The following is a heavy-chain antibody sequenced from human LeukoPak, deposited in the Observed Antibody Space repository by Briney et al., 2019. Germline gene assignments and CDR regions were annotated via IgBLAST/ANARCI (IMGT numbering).Heavy chain of an antibody. Sequence: AGGSLRLSCAASGFTFSNSAMHWVRQAPGKGLEWVAVIAYDGSNKYYADSVKGRFTISRDNSKNMLCLQMNSLRAEDTALYYCARDKIAVAGPLDYWGQGTLVTVSS. V-gene: IGHV3-30*04. CDR2: IAYDGSNK. CDR1: GFTFSNSA. D-gene: IGHD6-19*01. CDR3: ARDKIAVAGPLDY. J-gene: IGHJ4*02.